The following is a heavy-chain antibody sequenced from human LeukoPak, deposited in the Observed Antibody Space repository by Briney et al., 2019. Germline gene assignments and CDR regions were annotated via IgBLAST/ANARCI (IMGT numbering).Heavy chain of an antibody. Sequence: GGSLRLSCAASGFTFSSYAMSWVRQAPGKGLEWVSAISGSGGSTYYADSVKGRFTISRDNSKNTLYLQMNSLRAEDTAEYYCAKRPTDYDFWSGEYYFDYWGQGTLVTVSS. V-gene: IGHV3-23*01. CDR2: ISGSGGST. CDR3: AKRPTDYDFWSGEYYFDY. D-gene: IGHD3-3*01. J-gene: IGHJ4*02. CDR1: GFTFSSYA.